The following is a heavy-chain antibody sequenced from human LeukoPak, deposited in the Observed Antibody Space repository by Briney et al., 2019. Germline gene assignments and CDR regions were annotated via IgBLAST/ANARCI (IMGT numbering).Heavy chain of an antibody. CDR3: ARGNDYGDYFDY. J-gene: IGHJ4*02. CDR1: GYTFTGYY. Sequence: ASVKVSCTASGYTFTGYYMHWVRQAPGQGLEWMGWINPNSGGTNYAQKFQGRVTMTRDTSISTAYMELSRLRFDDTAVYYCARGNDYGDYFDYWGQGTLVTVSS. V-gene: IGHV1-2*02. CDR2: INPNSGGT. D-gene: IGHD4-17*01.